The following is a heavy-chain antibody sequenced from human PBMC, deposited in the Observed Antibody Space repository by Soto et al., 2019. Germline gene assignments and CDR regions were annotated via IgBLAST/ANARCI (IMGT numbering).Heavy chain of an antibody. CDR1: GYTFTSFP. D-gene: IGHD2-21*01. Sequence: ASVKVSCXASGYTFTSFPIHWVRQAPGQRLEWMGWINAGNGDTKYSEKFQDRVTVTRDTSASTAYLELTSLRSEDTAVYYCTRAPRGENWGQGTLVTVSS. CDR2: INAGNGDT. J-gene: IGHJ1*01. V-gene: IGHV1-3*01. CDR3: TRAPRGEN.